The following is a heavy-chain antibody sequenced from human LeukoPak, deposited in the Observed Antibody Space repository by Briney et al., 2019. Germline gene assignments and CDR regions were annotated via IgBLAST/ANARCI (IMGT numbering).Heavy chain of an antibody. D-gene: IGHD3-10*01. Sequence: GGSLRLSCAASGFTFSSYGMHWVRQAPGKGLEWVAFIRYDGSNKYYADSVKGRFTISRDNSKNTLYLQMNSLRAEDTAVYYCAKVFLWFGEFANDYWGQGTLVTVSS. V-gene: IGHV3-30*02. J-gene: IGHJ4*02. CDR2: IRYDGSNK. CDR1: GFTFSSYG. CDR3: AKVFLWFGEFANDY.